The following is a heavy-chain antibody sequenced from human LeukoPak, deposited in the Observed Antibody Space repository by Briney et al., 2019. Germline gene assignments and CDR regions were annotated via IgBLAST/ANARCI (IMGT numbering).Heavy chain of an antibody. V-gene: IGHV3-33*01. CDR3: ARDLISYGDYATWGMDL. J-gene: IGHJ6*02. CDR2: IWYDGSNK. D-gene: IGHD4-17*01. CDR1: GFTFKSYG. Sequence: GRSLRLSCAASGFTFKSYGMHWVRQAPGKGLEWVAVIWYDGSNKYYADSVKGRFTISRDNSKNTLFLQMNSLRAEDTAVYYCARDLISYGDYATWGMDLWGQGTTVTVSS.